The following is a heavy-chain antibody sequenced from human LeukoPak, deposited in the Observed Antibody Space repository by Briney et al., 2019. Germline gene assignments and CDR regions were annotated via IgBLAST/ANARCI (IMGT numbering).Heavy chain of an antibody. D-gene: IGHD3-10*01. CDR1: GFTFSDYY. CDR3: ASVTMVRGVMRSGGPYYFDY. CDR2: ISSSSSYT. V-gene: IGHV3-11*06. J-gene: IGHJ4*02. Sequence: GGSLRLSCAASGFTFSDYYMSWIRQAPGKGLEWVSYISSSSSYTNYADPVKGRFTISRDNAKNSLYLQMNSLRAEDTAVYYCASVTMVRGVMRSGGPYYFDYWGQGTLVTVSS.